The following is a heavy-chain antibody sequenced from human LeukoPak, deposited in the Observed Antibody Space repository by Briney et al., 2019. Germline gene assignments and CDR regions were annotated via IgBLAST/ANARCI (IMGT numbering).Heavy chain of an antibody. V-gene: IGHV4-34*01. CDR2: INHSGST. D-gene: IGHD3-9*01. J-gene: IGHJ4*02. CDR3: ARGRVYYDILTGYYYTLPFDY. Sequence: PETLSLTCAVYGGSFSGYYWSWIRQPPGKGLEWIGEINHSGSTNYNPSLKSRVTISVDTSKNQFSLKLSSVTAADTAVYYCARGRVYYDILTGYYYTLPFDYWGQGTLVTVSS. CDR1: GGSFSGYY.